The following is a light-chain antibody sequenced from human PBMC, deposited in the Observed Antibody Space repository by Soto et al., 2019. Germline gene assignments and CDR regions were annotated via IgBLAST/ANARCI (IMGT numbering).Light chain of an antibody. Sequence: DFVMTQSPLSLPVTPGGPASISCRSSQSLLQSNGNNYLDWYLQWPGQAPQLLIYLGSTRASAVPDRFSGSGSGTDFTLTISRVETDGVGVYYWMQGLQSPYTCGQGIKL. J-gene: IGKJ2*01. V-gene: IGKV2-28*01. CDR3: MQGLQSPYT. CDR2: LGS. CDR1: QSLLQSNGNNY.